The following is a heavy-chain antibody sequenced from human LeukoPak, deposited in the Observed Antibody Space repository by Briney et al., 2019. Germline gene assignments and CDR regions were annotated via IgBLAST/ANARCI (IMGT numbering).Heavy chain of an antibody. CDR2: ISWNSGSI. Sequence: SLRLSCAASGFTFDDYAMHWVRQAPGKGLEWVSCISWNSGSIGYADSVKGRFTISRDNAKNSLYLQMYSLRAEDTALYYCAKDTRLGDGYNNWFDPWGQGTLVTVSS. CDR1: GFTFDDYA. V-gene: IGHV3-9*01. D-gene: IGHD5-24*01. CDR3: AKDTRLGDGYNNWFDP. J-gene: IGHJ5*02.